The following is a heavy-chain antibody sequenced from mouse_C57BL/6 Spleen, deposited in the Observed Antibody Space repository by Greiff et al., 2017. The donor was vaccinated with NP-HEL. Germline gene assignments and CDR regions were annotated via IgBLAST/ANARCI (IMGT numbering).Heavy chain of an antibody. Sequence: VQLQQSGPELVKPGASVKMSCKASGYTFTDYNMHWVKQSHGKSLEWIGYINPNNGGTSYNQKFKGKATLTVNKSSSTAYMELRSLTSEDSAVYYCARESPLGGGFDYWGQGTTLTVSS. CDR2: INPNNGGT. CDR3: ARESPLGGGFDY. J-gene: IGHJ2*01. V-gene: IGHV1-22*01. D-gene: IGHD3-3*01. CDR1: GYTFTDYN.